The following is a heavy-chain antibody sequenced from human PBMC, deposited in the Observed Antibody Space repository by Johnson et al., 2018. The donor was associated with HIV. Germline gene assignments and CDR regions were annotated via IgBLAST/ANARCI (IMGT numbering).Heavy chain of an antibody. J-gene: IGHJ3*02. D-gene: IGHD3-3*01. V-gene: IGHV3-23*04. CDR1: GFTFDDYG. CDR3: ARDRTTYYNFWSGSNAGSDAFDI. CDR2: ISGSGGST. Sequence: EVQVVESGGGVVRPGGSLRLSCAASGFTFDDYGMSWVRQAPGKGLEWVSAISGSGGSTYYTDSVKGRFTISRDNSKNTLFLQMNSLRLEDTAGYYCARDRTTYYNFWSGSNAGSDAFDIWGQGTLVTVSS.